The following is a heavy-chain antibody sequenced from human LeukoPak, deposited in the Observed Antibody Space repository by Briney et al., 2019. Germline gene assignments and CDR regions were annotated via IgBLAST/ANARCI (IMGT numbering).Heavy chain of an antibody. J-gene: IGHJ4*02. V-gene: IGHV3-23*01. CDR2: ISGSDSST. Sequence: PGGSLRLSCAASGFTFSSYAMSWVRQAPGKGLEWVSSISGSDSSTHYADSVKGRFTVSRDNSKNTLYLQMNSLRAEDTALYYCAKQGRQWLVHSIDYWGQGTLVTVSS. D-gene: IGHD6-19*01. CDR3: AKQGRQWLVHSIDY. CDR1: GFTFSSYA.